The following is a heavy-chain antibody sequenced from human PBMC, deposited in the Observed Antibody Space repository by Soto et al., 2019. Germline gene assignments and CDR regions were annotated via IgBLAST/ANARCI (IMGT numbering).Heavy chain of an antibody. J-gene: IGHJ5*02. V-gene: IGHV3-30*18. CDR3: AKDQGSSWYVRWFDP. Sequence: QVQLVESGGGVVQPGRSLRLSCAASGFTFSSYGMHWVRQAPGKGLEWVAVISYDGSNKYYADSVKGRFTISRDNSKNTLYLQMNSLRAEDTAVYYCAKDQGSSWYVRWFDPWGQGTLVTVSS. D-gene: IGHD6-13*01. CDR1: GFTFSSYG. CDR2: ISYDGSNK.